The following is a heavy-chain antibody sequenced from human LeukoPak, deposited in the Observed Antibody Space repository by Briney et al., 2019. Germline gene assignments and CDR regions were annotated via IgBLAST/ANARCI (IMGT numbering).Heavy chain of an antibody. CDR2: ISNSGYGT. D-gene: IGHD1-26*01. CDR3: AKLDSGSYSDY. Sequence: GGSLRLSRAPSGFTFSIYAMIWVRQAPGEGLEWVSAISNSGYGTYYADSVKGRFTISSDNSKNTLYLQMNSLRAEDTAVYYCAKLDSGSYSDYWGQGTLVTVSS. V-gene: IGHV3-23*01. J-gene: IGHJ4*02. CDR1: GFTFSIYA.